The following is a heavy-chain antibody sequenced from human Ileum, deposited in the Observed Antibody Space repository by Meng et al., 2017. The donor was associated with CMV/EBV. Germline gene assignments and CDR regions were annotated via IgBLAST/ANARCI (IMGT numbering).Heavy chain of an antibody. Sequence: CKTSGYPFTSNNIIWVRQAPGQGPEWMGWIDTNTGNPTYAQGFTGRFVFSLDTSVNTAYLQISSLKAEDTAVYYCARDGLSGRYFDYWGQGTLVTVSS. D-gene: IGHD1-26*01. J-gene: IGHJ4*02. CDR2: IDTNTGNP. V-gene: IGHV7-4-1*02. CDR3: ARDGLSGRYFDY. CDR1: GYPFTSNN.